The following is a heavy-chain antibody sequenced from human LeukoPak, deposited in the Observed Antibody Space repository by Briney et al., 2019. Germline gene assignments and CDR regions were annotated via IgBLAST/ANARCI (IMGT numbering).Heavy chain of an antibody. CDR3: ARGQQLVPDR. Sequence: GGSLRLSCAASGFTVSSSYMSWVRQAPGKGLEWVSMIYSGGSTYYADSVKGRFTISRDNSKNTLYLQMNSLRAEDTAVYYCARGQQLVPDRWGQGTLVTVSS. J-gene: IGHJ5*02. D-gene: IGHD6-13*01. V-gene: IGHV3-53*01. CDR2: IYSGGST. CDR1: GFTVSSSY.